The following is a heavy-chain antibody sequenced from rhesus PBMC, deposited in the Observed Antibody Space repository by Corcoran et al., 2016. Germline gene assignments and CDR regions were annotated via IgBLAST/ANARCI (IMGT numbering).Heavy chain of an antibody. Sequence: QVQLQESGPGVVKPSETLSLTCAVSGGSISSGYDWSWIRQPPGKGLEWIGYIYGSSGSTNYNPSLKKRVTISKDASKNQFSLKLSSVTAADTAVYYCASATGDFDYWGQGVLVTVSS. J-gene: IGHJ4*01. CDR3: ASATGDFDY. V-gene: IGHV4-76*01. CDR1: GGSISSGYD. CDR2: IYGSSGST.